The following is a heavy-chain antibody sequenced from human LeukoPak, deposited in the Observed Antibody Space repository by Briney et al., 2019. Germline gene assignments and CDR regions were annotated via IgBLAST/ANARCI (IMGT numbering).Heavy chain of an antibody. V-gene: IGHV1-69*05. D-gene: IGHD3-16*02. J-gene: IGHJ4*02. CDR2: SIPIFGTP. CDR1: GGTFTSYA. Sequence: GSSVKVSCKASGGTFTSYAINWVRQAPGQGLEWMGKSIPIFGTPNYAQKFQGRVTITTDESARTAYMELSSLRSEDTALYYCAASMVTFGGIIDYYFDYWGQGTLVTVSS. CDR3: AASMVTFGGIIDYYFDY.